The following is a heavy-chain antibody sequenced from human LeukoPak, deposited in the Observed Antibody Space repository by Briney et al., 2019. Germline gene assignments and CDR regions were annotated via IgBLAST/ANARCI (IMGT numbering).Heavy chain of an antibody. D-gene: IGHD3-10*02. CDR2: ISSSGSTI. CDR1: GFTFSSYS. V-gene: IGHV3-48*04. Sequence: PGGSLSLSCAASGFTFSSYSMNWVRQAPGKGLEWVSYISSSGSTIYYADSVKGRFTISRDNAKNSLYLQMNSLRAEDTAVYYCAELGITMIGGVWGKGTTVTISS. J-gene: IGHJ6*04. CDR3: AELGITMIGGV.